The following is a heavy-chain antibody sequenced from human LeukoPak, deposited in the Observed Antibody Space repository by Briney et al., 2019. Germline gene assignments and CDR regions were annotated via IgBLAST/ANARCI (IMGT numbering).Heavy chain of an antibody. CDR3: ARAAIPYGDYDY. D-gene: IGHD4-17*01. CDR2: IYTSGST. J-gene: IGHJ4*02. CDR1: GGSISSYY. Sequence: SETLSLTCTVSGGSISSYYWSWVRQPAGKGLEWIGRIYTSGSTTYNPSFKSRVTMSVDTSKNQFSLKLSSVTAADTAVYYCARAAIPYGDYDYWGQGTLVTVSS. V-gene: IGHV4-4*07.